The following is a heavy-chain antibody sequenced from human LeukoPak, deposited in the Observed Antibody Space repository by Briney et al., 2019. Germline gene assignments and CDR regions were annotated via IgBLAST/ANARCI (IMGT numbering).Heavy chain of an antibody. Sequence: SETLSLTCTVSGGSISSYYWSWIRQPAGKGLEWIGYLFNSGSTNYNPSLKSRVTISVDTSKNQFSLKLSSVTAADTTVYYCASPPAPYTSGWYFGYWGQGTLVTVSS. CDR3: ASPPAPYTSGWYFGY. J-gene: IGHJ4*02. V-gene: IGHV4-59*01. CDR1: GGSISSYY. CDR2: LFNSGST. D-gene: IGHD6-19*01.